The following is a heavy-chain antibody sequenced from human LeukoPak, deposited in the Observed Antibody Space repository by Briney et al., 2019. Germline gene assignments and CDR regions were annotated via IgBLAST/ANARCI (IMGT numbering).Heavy chain of an antibody. CDR3: AREDGYCSGGNCYSYFDS. V-gene: IGHV3-7*01. D-gene: IGHD2-15*01. CDR1: GFTFSHFW. J-gene: IGHJ4*02. Sequence: PGGSLRLSCAASGFTFSHFWMSWVRQAPGKGLEWVAYTKKTGSETYYVDSVKGRFTITRDNTRSSLFLQMYSLRAEDTAVYFCAREDGYCSGGNCYSYFDSWGQGTLVTVSS. CDR2: TKKTGSET.